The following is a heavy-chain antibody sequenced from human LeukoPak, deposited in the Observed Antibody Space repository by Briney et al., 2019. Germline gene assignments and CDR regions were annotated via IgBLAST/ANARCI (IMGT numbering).Heavy chain of an antibody. CDR3: AKDVPRYCSGGSCSTIDY. J-gene: IGHJ4*02. D-gene: IGHD2-15*01. CDR2: IRYDGSNK. Sequence: GGSLRLSCAASGFTFSSYGMHWVRQAPGKGLEWVAFIRYDGSNKYYADSVKGRFSISRDNSKNTLYLQMNSLRAEDTAVYYCAKDVPRYCSGGSCSTIDYWGQGTLVTVSS. CDR1: GFTFSSYG. V-gene: IGHV3-30*02.